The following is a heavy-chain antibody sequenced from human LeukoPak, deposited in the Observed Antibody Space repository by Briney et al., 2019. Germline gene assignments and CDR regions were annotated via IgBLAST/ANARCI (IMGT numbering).Heavy chain of an antibody. CDR3: ARGGRGVPAAIWFDP. J-gene: IGHJ5*02. CDR2: INPNSGGT. D-gene: IGHD2-2*01. CDR1: GYTFTCYY. V-gene: IGHV1-2*02. Sequence: GASVKVSCKASGYTFTCYYMHWVRQAPGQGLEWMGWINPNSGGTNYAQKFQGRVTMTRDTSISTAYMELSRLRSDDTAVYYCARGGRGVPAAIWFDPWGQGTLVTVSS.